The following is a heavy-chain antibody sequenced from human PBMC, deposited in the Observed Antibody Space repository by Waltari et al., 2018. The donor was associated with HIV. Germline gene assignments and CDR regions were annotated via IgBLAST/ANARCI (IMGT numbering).Heavy chain of an antibody. CDR1: GFSLNTAGLG. Sequence: QVTLKESGPVLVKPAETLTLTCSVSGFSLNTAGLGVGWIRQPPGKALEGLAHIFSNDEEVYSTSLETRLTISRDASRSRVVLTMTNMDPVDTGTYYCVRFSYVPDDYGTDVWGRGTTVTVSS. D-gene: IGHD1-26*01. CDR2: IFSNDEE. J-gene: IGHJ6*02. CDR3: VRFSYVPDDYGTDV. V-gene: IGHV2-26*01.